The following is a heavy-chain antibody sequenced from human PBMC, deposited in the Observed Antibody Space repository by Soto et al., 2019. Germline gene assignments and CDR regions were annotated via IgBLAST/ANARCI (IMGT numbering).Heavy chain of an antibody. Sequence: ASVKVSCKASGYTFTCYYMHWVRQAPGQGLEWMGWINPNSGGTNYAQKFQGWVTMTRDTSISTAYMELSRLRSDDTAVYYCARAYSGYDYGELNFDYWGQGTLVTVSS. D-gene: IGHD5-12*01. CDR3: ARAYSGYDYGELNFDY. V-gene: IGHV1-2*04. CDR1: GYTFTCYY. J-gene: IGHJ4*02. CDR2: INPNSGGT.